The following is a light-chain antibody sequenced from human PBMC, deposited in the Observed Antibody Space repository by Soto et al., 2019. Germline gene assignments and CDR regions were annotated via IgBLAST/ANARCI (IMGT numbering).Light chain of an antibody. J-gene: IGKJ1*01. CDR3: QQYGSSPPWT. V-gene: IGKV3-20*01. Sequence: EIVLTQSPATLSLSPGERATLSCRASQSVSTYLAWYQQKPGQAPRVLIYDATNRATGIPDRFSGSGSGTDFTLTISRLEPEDFAVYYCQQYGSSPPWTFGQGTKVEIK. CDR1: QSVSTY. CDR2: DAT.